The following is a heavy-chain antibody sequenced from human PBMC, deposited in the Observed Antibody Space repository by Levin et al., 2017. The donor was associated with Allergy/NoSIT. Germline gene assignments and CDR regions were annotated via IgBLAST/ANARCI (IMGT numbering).Heavy chain of an antibody. Sequence: SGGSLRLSCAASGFTFRSYWMSWVRQAPGKGLEWVANIKEDGREKSYVDSVQGRFTLSSDTAANSRYLQMNSLRGEDTAVYYCAITLRASRGDSHHWGQGTLVTVSS. J-gene: IGHJ4*02. CDR3: AITLRASRGDSHH. V-gene: IGHV3-7*01. D-gene: IGHD6-6*01. CDR2: IKEDGREK. CDR1: GFTFRSYW.